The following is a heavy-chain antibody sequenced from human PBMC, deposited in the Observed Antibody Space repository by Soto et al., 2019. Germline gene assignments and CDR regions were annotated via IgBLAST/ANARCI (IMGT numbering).Heavy chain of an antibody. Sequence: EVQLVESGGVVVQPGGSLRLSCAASGFTFDDYTMHWVRQAPGKGLEWVSLISWDGGSTYYADSVKGRFTISRDNSKNSLYLQMNSLRTEDTALYYCAKDTGRDGYNHGYFDYWGQGTLVTVSS. CDR3: AKDTGRDGYNHGYFDY. CDR1: GFTFDDYT. D-gene: IGHD5-12*01. CDR2: ISWDGGST. V-gene: IGHV3-43*01. J-gene: IGHJ4*02.